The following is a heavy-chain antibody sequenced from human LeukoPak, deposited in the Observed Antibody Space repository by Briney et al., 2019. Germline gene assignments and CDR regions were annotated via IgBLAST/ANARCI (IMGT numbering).Heavy chain of an antibody. CDR1: GASISGSISGGTYY. V-gene: IGHV4-61*02. CDR2: MYNGGTT. J-gene: IGHJ4*02. CDR3: ARSTNRLDS. D-gene: IGHD1-14*01. Sequence: SATLSLTCTVSGASISGSISGGTYYWNWIRQPAGKGLEWIGRMYNGGTTINYSPSLKSRVTISVDTSKNQFSLNVTSETAADTAVYCCARSTNRLDSWGQGTRVIVSS.